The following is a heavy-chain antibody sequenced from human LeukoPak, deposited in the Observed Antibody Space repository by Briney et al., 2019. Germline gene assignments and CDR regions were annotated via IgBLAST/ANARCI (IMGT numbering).Heavy chain of an antibody. V-gene: IGHV4-34*01. J-gene: IGHJ5*02. CDR3: ARRYSGYDFTRFDP. Sequence: SETLSLTCAVYGGSFSGYYWSWIRQPPGKGLEWIGEINHSGSTNYNPSLKSRVTISVDTSKNQFSLKLSCVTAADTAVYYCARRYSGYDFTRFDPWGQGTLVTVSS. CDR2: INHSGST. D-gene: IGHD5-12*01. CDR1: GGSFSGYY.